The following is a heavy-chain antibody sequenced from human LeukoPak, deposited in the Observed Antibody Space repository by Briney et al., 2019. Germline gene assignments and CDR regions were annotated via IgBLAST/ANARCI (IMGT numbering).Heavy chain of an antibody. CDR1: GGSISGYY. CDR2: ISYSGNT. CDR3: ARQGEMATSTYFDF. D-gene: IGHD5-24*01. Sequence: SETLSLTCTVSGGSISGYYWSRIRQPPGKGLECLGYISYSGNTNSNPSLNTRVTVSVHTSSNQFSLKLRSVTAADTAVYYCARQGEMATSTYFDFWGQGTLVTVSS. J-gene: IGHJ4*02. V-gene: IGHV4-59*08.